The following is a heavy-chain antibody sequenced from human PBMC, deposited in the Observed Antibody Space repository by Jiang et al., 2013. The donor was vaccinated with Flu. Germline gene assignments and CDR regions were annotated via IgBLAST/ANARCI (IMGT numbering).Heavy chain of an antibody. V-gene: IGHV1-46*01. CDR2: INPSGGSA. Sequence: QLVESGAEVKKPGASVKVSCKASGYTFTSFYIHWVRQAPGQGLEWMGIINPSGGSASYAQKFQERVTMTSDTSTGTVYMELSSLKSEDTAVYYCARDRAVAVSSSHHFDYWGQGTLVTVSS. J-gene: IGHJ4*02. CDR1: GYTFTSFY. D-gene: IGHD6-19*01. CDR3: ARDRAVAVSSSHHFDY.